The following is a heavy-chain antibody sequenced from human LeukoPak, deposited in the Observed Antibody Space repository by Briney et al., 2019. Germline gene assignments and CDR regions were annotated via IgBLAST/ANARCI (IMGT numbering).Heavy chain of an antibody. V-gene: IGHV3-7*01. CDR3: ASERNRFGELSKQNWFDP. D-gene: IGHD3-10*01. CDR1: GFTFSSYW. Sequence: GGSLRLSCAASGFTFSSYWMSWVRQAPGKGLEWVGNIKQDGSEKYYVDSVKGRFTISRDNAKNSLYLQMNSLRAEDTAVYYCASERNRFGELSKQNWFDPWGQGTLVTVSS. CDR2: IKQDGSEK. J-gene: IGHJ5*02.